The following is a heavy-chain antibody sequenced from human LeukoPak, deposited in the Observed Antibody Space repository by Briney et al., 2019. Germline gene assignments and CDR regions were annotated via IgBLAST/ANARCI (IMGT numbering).Heavy chain of an antibody. CDR2: IYYSGNT. V-gene: IGHV4-31*03. CDR1: GGSISSGGFY. CDR3: ARTDSSGYRADY. D-gene: IGHD3-22*01. J-gene: IGHJ4*02. Sequence: TLSLTCTVSGGSISSGGFYWSWIRQHPGMGLEWIGYIYYSGNTYYSPSLKSRVTISVDTSKNQFSLKVSSVTAADTAVYYCARTDSSGYRADYWGQGTLVTVSS.